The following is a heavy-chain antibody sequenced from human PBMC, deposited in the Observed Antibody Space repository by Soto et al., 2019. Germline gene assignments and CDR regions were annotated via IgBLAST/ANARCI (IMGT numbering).Heavy chain of an antibody. Sequence: SETLSLTCTVSGVSITSDLDFWGWVRQPPGKGLEWIGYIYYDGSSYYNPSLKTPVEMSIASSQNQLSLRLDSVTDADTAVYFCVRGTYCKTTRTCYRYFDFWGRGTLVTVSS. V-gene: IGHV4-30-4*01. CDR2: IYYDGSS. CDR1: GVSITSDLDF. J-gene: IGHJ4*01. CDR3: VRGTYCKTTRTCYRYFDF. D-gene: IGHD2-15*01.